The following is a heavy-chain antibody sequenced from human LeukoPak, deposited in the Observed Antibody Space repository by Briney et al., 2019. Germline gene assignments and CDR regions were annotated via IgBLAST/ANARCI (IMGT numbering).Heavy chain of an antibody. V-gene: IGHV4-39*01. CDR2: IYYSGNT. D-gene: IGHD3-22*01. Sequence: SETLSLTCIVSGGSISSSSYYWGWIRQPPGKGLEWIGSIYYSGNTYYNPSLRSRVSISVDTSKNQFSLKLSSVTAADTAVYYCARTLYYYETSGYKDYWGQGTLVTVSS. CDR1: GGSISSSSYY. CDR3: ARTLYYYETSGYKDY. J-gene: IGHJ4*02.